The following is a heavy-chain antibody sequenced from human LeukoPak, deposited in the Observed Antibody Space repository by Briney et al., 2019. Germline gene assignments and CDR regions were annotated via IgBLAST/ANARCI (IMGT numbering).Heavy chain of an antibody. Sequence: PGGSLRLSCVISGFTFSMYGMHWVRQAPGKGLEWVAVISYDGSNKYYADSVKGRFTISRDNSKNTLYLQMNSLRAEDTAAYYCARDRGYCSGGSCYPYYFDYWGQGTLVTVSS. D-gene: IGHD2-15*01. CDR1: GFTFSMYG. CDR2: ISYDGSNK. J-gene: IGHJ4*02. CDR3: ARDRGYCSGGSCYPYYFDY. V-gene: IGHV3-30*03.